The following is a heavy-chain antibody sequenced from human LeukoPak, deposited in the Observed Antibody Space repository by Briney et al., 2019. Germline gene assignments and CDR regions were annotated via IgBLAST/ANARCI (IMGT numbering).Heavy chain of an antibody. V-gene: IGHV1-8*01. J-gene: IGHJ4*02. Sequence: GASVQDSCKATGYTFTSYDINWVRQATGQGLEWMGWMNPNSGNTGYAQKFQGRDTMTRNTSISTAYMELSSLRSEDTAVYYCARGLKAAAGPPFFVYWGQGTLVTVSS. D-gene: IGHD6-13*01. CDR2: MNPNSGNT. CDR3: ARGLKAAAGPPFFVY. CDR1: GYTFTSYD.